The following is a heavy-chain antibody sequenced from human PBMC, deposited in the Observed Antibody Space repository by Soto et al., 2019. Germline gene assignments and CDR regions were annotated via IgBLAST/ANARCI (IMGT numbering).Heavy chain of an antibody. D-gene: IGHD5-18*01. CDR2: IYYSGST. Sequence: QVQLQESGPGLVKPSQTLSLTCTVSGGSISSGGYYWSWIRQHPGKGLEWIGYIYYSGSTYYNPSHKRRVTISVDTSKTQFSLKLSSVTAADTAVYYCARGRRGYSDGSEYNWFGPWGQGTLVTVSS. J-gene: IGHJ5*02. CDR1: GGSISSGGYY. CDR3: ARGRRGYSDGSEYNWFGP. V-gene: IGHV4-31*03.